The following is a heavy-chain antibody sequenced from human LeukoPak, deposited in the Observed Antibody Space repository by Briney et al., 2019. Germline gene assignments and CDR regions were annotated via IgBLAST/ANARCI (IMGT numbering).Heavy chain of an antibody. J-gene: IGHJ4*02. CDR2: IFYSGES. V-gene: IGHV4-39*01. CDR1: GGSISGNYY. Sequence: SETLSLTCTVSGGSISGNYYWGWIRQPPGKGLEWIASIFYSGESNKSPSLKNRVTVSVDTSKNQFFLKLTSAAVADTAVYFCARLGDVEVNGGTLDYWGRGTLVTVSS. D-gene: IGHD3-16*01. CDR3: ARLGDVEVNGGTLDY.